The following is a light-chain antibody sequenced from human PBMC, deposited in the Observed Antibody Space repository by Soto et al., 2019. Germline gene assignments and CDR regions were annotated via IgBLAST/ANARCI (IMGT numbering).Light chain of an antibody. CDR2: DAS. CDR1: ESVSSK. V-gene: IGKV3-20*01. J-gene: IGKJ1*01. CDR3: QQYGSSPPRT. Sequence: EIVLTQSPATLSLSPGERATLSCRASESVSSKLVWYQKKPGQAPRLLIHDASTRATDVPDRFSGSGSGADFTLSISRLEPEDFAVYYCQQYGSSPPRTFGQGTKVDIK.